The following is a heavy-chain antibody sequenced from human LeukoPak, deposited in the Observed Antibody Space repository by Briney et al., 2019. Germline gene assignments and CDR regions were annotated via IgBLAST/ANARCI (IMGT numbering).Heavy chain of an antibody. CDR1: GGSIRSYY. D-gene: IGHD3-10*01. V-gene: IGHV4-59*12. J-gene: IGHJ4*02. Sequence: KPSETLSLTCTVSGGSIRSYYWSWIRQPPGKGLEWIGSIYHSGSTYYNPSLKSRVTISVDTSKNQFSLKLSSVTAADTAVYYCARDRCYGSGSYSGYWGQGTLVTVSS. CDR2: IYHSGST. CDR3: ARDRCYGSGSYSGY.